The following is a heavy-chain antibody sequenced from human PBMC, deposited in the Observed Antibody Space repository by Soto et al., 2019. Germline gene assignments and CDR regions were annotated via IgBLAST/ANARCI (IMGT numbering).Heavy chain of an antibody. Sequence: PSETLSLTCTVSGGSISSSSYYWGWIRQPPGKGLEWIGSIYYSGSTCYNPSLKSRVTISVDTSKNQFSLKLSSVTAADTAVYYCARRHSSSWPFDYWGQGTLVTVSS. V-gene: IGHV4-39*01. CDR1: GGSISSSSYY. CDR2: IYYSGST. CDR3: ARRHSSSWPFDY. J-gene: IGHJ4*02. D-gene: IGHD6-13*01.